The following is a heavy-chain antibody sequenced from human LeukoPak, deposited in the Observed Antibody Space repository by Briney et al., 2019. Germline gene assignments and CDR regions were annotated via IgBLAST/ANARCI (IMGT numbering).Heavy chain of an antibody. J-gene: IGHJ4*02. CDR2: ISSSSSAI. V-gene: IGHV3-48*04. Sequence: PGGSLRLSCAASGFTFSSYSMNWVRQAPGKGLEWVSYISSSSSAIYYADSVKGRFTISRDNAKSSPYLQMNSLRAEDTALYYCTRSPEGRPIDYWSQGTLVTVSS. CDR3: TRSPEGRPIDY. CDR1: GFTFSSYS. D-gene: IGHD3-10*01.